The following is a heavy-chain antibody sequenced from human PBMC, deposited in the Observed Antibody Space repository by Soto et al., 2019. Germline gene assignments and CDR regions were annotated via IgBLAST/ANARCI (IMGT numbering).Heavy chain of an antibody. CDR1: GFTFSNYG. D-gene: IGHD3-3*01. Sequence: PSETLSLSCAASGFTFSNYGMSWVRQAPGKGLEWVSVMSGSGDDAYYADSVKGRFTISRDNSKNTLYLQMNSLRAEDTAVYFCAKKVTIYAVDPADYWGQGTQVTAPQ. V-gene: IGHV3-23*01. CDR2: MSGSGDDA. J-gene: IGHJ4*02. CDR3: AKKVTIYAVDPADY.